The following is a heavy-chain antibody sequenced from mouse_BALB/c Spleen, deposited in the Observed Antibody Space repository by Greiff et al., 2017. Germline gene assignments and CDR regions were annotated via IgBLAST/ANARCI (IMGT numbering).Heavy chain of an antibody. D-gene: IGHD2-14*01. CDR3: ATYYRYERPWFAY. Sequence: QVQLQQSGAELMKPGASVKISCKATGYTFSSYWIEWVKQRPGHGLEWIGEILPGSGSTNYNEKFKGKATFTADTSSNTAYMQLSSLTSEDSAVYYGATYYRYERPWFAYWGQGTLVTVSA. V-gene: IGHV1-9*01. J-gene: IGHJ3*01. CDR1: GYTFSSYW. CDR2: ILPGSGST.